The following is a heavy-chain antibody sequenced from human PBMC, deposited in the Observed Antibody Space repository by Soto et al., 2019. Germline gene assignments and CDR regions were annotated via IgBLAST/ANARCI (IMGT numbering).Heavy chain of an antibody. V-gene: IGHV3-64D*06. D-gene: IGHD3-22*01. Sequence: GGSLRLSCSASGFTFSSYTMHWVRQAPGKGLEYVSAISSNGGSTYYADSVKGRFTISRDNSKNTLYLQMSSLRAEDTAVYYCVKTGYYDSSGYLFDYWGHGTLVTISS. CDR1: GFTFSSYT. CDR2: ISSNGGST. J-gene: IGHJ4*01. CDR3: VKTGYYDSSGYLFDY.